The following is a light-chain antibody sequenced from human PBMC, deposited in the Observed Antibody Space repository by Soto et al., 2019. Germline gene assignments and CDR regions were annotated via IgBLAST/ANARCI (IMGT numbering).Light chain of an antibody. CDR3: QQYNDWPPWT. CDR2: GAS. CDR1: QSVSRH. V-gene: IGKV3-15*01. J-gene: IGKJ1*01. Sequence: EIAMTQSPATLSVSPGGRGTLPCRASQSVSRHIVWYPQKPGPAPRPLIYGASTRATGIPARFSGSGSGTECTLTISSLQAEDFAVYYCQQYNDWPPWTFGQGTKVEIK.